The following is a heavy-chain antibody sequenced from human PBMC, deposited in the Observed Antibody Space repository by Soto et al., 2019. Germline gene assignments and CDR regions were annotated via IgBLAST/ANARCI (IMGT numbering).Heavy chain of an antibody. J-gene: IGHJ3*02. Sequence: PSETMSLNCCVSGGFISSYYLSWIHQPPRKGLEWIGYIYYSGSTNYNPSLKSRVTISVDTSKNQFSLKLSSVTVADTAVYYCGRESCSGGSCYRDVFDIWGQETMVNVSS. D-gene: IGHD2-15*01. CDR2: IYYSGST. CDR1: GGFISSYY. CDR3: GRESCSGGSCYRDVFDI. V-gene: IGHV4-59*01.